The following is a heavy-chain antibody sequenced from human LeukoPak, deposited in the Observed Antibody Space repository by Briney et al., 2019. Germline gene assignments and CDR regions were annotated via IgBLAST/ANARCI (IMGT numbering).Heavy chain of an antibody. CDR3: ARDRRGQLLLYYYYYYGMDV. CDR1: GYTFTSYG. J-gene: IGHJ6*02. V-gene: IGHV1-18*01. D-gene: IGHD2-15*01. CDR2: ISAYNGNT. Sequence: ASVNVSCKASGYTFTSYGISWVRQAPGQGLEWMGWISAYNGNTNYAQKLQGRVTMTTDTSMSTAYMELRSLRSDDTAVYYCARDRRGQLLLYYYYYYGMDVWGQGTTVTVSS.